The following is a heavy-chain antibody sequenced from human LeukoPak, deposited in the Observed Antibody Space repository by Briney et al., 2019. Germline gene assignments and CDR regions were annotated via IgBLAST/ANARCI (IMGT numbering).Heavy chain of an antibody. J-gene: IGHJ5*02. Sequence: PSETLSLTCAVYGGSFSGYYWSWIRQPPGKGLEWIGEINHSGSTNYTPSLKSRVTISVDTSKNQFCLKLSSVTAADTAVYYRARTTPSWFDPWGQGTLVTVSS. V-gene: IGHV4-34*01. CDR2: INHSGST. CDR1: GGSFSGYY. CDR3: ARTTPSWFDP. D-gene: IGHD1-14*01.